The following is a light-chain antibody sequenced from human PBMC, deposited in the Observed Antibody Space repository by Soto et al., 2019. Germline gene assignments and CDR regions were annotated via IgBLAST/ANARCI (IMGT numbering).Light chain of an antibody. Sequence: EIVLTQSPATLSLSPGERATLSCRASQSVSSYLAWYQQKPGQAPRLLIYDASNRATGIPARFSGSGSGTDFTLTISSLEPEVFAVYYCQQRSNGPTWTFGQGTKVEIK. V-gene: IGKV3-11*01. CDR3: QQRSNGPTWT. J-gene: IGKJ1*01. CDR2: DAS. CDR1: QSVSSY.